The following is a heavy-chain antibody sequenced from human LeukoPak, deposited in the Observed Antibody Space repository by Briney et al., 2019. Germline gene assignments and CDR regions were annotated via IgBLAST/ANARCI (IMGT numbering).Heavy chain of an antibody. V-gene: IGHV3-73*01. CDR2: IRSKANSYAT. CDR3: TKLEMASRLGY. D-gene: IGHD5-24*01. Sequence: GGSLRLSCAASGFTFSGSAMHWVRQASGKGLEWVGRIRSKANSYATAYAASVKGRFTISRDDSKNTAYLQMNSLKTEDTAVYYCTKLEMASRLGYWGQGTPVTVSS. CDR1: GFTFSGSA. J-gene: IGHJ4*02.